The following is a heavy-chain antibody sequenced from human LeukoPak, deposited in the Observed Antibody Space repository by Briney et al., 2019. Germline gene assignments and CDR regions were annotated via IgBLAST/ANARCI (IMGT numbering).Heavy chain of an antibody. D-gene: IGHD2-21*01. CDR2: IWYGGSNK. CDR3: ALIYGLDV. V-gene: IGHV3-33*03. CDR1: GFTFSSYG. J-gene: IGHJ6*02. Sequence: GGSLRLSCAASGFTFSSYGMHWVREDPGKGLEWVAVIWYGGSNKYYADSVKGRFTISRDNAKNSLYLQMNRLRAEDPAGYYCALIYGLDVRGQGTTVTVS.